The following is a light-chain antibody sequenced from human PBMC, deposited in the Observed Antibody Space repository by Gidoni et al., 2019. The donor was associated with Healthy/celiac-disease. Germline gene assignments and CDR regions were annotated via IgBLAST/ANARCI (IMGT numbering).Light chain of an antibody. CDR2: AAS. CDR3: QQSYSTPFT. CDR1: QSISSY. Sequence: DIQMTQSPSSLSASVGDRVTITCRASQSISSYLNWYQQKPGKAPKLLIDAASSLQSAVPSRFSGSGSGTDFTLTISSLQPEDFATYYCQQSYSTPFTFGPGTKVDIK. J-gene: IGKJ3*01. V-gene: IGKV1-39*01.